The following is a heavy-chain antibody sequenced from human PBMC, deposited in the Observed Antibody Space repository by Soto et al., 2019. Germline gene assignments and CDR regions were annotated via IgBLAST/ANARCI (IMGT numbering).Heavy chain of an antibody. CDR1: GDSISSSTYF. V-gene: IGHV4-39*01. Sequence: QLQLQESGPGLVKPSETLSLTCSVSGDSISSSTYFWGWLRQPPGKGLEWIGSFYYSGGTYYTPSLKSRVTISVDTSKNQFSLRLTSVTAADTALYYCARHWTSDWYWLIWGQGTMVTVSS. CDR3: ARHWTSDWYWLI. J-gene: IGHJ3*02. D-gene: IGHD6-19*01. CDR2: FYYSGGT.